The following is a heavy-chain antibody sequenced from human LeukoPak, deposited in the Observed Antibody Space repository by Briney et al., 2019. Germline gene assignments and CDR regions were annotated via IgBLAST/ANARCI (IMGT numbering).Heavy chain of an antibody. CDR3: AKVLSSSSGAFDI. CDR2: ISGSGGST. V-gene: IGHV3-23*01. Sequence: GGSLSLSCAASGFTFSSYAMSWVSQAPGKGLEWVSAISGSGGSTYYADSVKGWFTISRDNSKNTLYLQMNSLRAEDTAVYYCAKVLSSSSGAFDIWGQGTMVTVSS. CDR1: GFTFSSYA. D-gene: IGHD6-6*01. J-gene: IGHJ3*02.